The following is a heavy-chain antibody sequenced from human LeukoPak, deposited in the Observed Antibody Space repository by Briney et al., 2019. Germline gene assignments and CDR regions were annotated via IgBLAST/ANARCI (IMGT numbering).Heavy chain of an antibody. V-gene: IGHV3-74*01. CDR1: GFTFSSYS. D-gene: IGHD6-19*01. CDR3: ARTVAGRPFDS. Sequence: GGSLRLSCAGSGFTFSSYSMSWVRQAPGKGLVWVSSIDSDGSTTTYADSVKGRFTISRDNAKNTLFLQMNSLRAEDTAVYYCARTVAGRPFDSWGQGTLVTVSS. CDR2: IDSDGSTT. J-gene: IGHJ4*02.